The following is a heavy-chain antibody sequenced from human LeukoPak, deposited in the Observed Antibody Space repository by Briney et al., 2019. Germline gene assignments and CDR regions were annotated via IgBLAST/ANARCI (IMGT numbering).Heavy chain of an antibody. J-gene: IGHJ5*02. CDR2: IYYSGST. D-gene: IGHD3-3*01. V-gene: IGHV4-59*01. CDR3: ARSYYDFWSGPFDP. CDR1: GGSISSYY. Sequence: SETLSLTCTVSGGSISSYYWSWIRQPPGKGLEWIGYIYYSGSTNYNPSLNSRVTISVDTSKNQFSLKLSSVTAADTAVYYCARSYYDFWSGPFDPWGQGTLVTVSS.